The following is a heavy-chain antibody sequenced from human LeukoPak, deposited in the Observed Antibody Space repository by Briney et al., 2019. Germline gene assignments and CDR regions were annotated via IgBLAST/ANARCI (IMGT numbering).Heavy chain of an antibody. CDR3: ARAERPYGDYEAFDY. CDR1: GFTFSSYS. J-gene: IGHJ4*02. Sequence: PGGSLRLSCAASGFTFSSYSMNWVRQAPGKGLEWVSSISSSSYIYYADSVKGRFTISRDNAKNSLYLQMNSLRAEDTAVYYCARAERPYGDYEAFDYWGQGTLVTVSS. V-gene: IGHV3-21*01. D-gene: IGHD4-17*01. CDR2: ISSSSYI.